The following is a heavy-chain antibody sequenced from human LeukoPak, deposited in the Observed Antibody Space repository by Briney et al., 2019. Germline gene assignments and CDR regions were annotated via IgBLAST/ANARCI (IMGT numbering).Heavy chain of an antibody. CDR2: IYTSGST. J-gene: IGHJ3*02. V-gene: IGHV4-61*02. CDR1: GGSISSGSYY. Sequence: IPSQTLSLTCPGSGGSISSGSYYWSWIRQPAGKGLEWIGRIYTSGSTNYNPSLKSRVTISVDTSKNQFSLKLSSVTAADTAVYYCARGPAYYYGSGSWIGKDAFDIWGQGTMVTVSS. CDR3: ARGPAYYYGSGSWIGKDAFDI. D-gene: IGHD3-10*01.